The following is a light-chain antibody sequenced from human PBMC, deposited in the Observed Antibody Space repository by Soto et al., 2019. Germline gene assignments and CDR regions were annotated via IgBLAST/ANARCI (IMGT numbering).Light chain of an antibody. CDR2: GAS. CDR1: QTINNN. CDR3: QQRSNWQIT. J-gene: IGKJ5*01. Sequence: VMTQAPATLSVSPGERATLSGRASQTINNNVAWYQLKDGQVPRLVIYGASTRATDIPARFSGSGSGTDFTLTISSLEPDDFAVYYCQQRSNWQITFGQGTRLEIK. V-gene: IGKV3-11*01.